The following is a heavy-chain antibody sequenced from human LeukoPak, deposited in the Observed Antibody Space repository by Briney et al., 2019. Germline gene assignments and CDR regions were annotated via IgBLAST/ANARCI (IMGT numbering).Heavy chain of an antibody. CDR1: GFTFSSYA. D-gene: IGHD1-26*01. CDR3: ASSGSYRFDY. CDR2: ISGSGGST. J-gene: IGHJ4*02. Sequence: GGSLRLSCAASGFTFSSYAMSWVRQAPGKGLEWVSAISGSGGSTYYADSVKGRFTISRDNSKNTLYLQMNSLRDEDTAVYYCASSGSYRFDYWGQGTLVTVSS. V-gene: IGHV3-23*01.